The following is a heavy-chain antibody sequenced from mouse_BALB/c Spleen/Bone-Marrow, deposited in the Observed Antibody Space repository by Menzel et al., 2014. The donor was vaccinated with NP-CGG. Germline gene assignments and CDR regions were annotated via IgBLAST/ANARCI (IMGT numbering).Heavy chain of an antibody. CDR1: GFTFSSFG. CDR3: ARKGAMITHYYAMDY. D-gene: IGHD2-4*01. J-gene: IGHJ4*01. Sequence: EVQLVESGGGLVQPGGSRKLSCAASGFTFSSFGMHWVRQAPEKGLEWVAYISNGSSPIYYADTVKGRFTISRDNPKNTLFLQMTSLRSEDTAMYYCARKGAMITHYYAMDYWGQGTSVTVSS. CDR2: ISNGSSPI. V-gene: IGHV5-17*02.